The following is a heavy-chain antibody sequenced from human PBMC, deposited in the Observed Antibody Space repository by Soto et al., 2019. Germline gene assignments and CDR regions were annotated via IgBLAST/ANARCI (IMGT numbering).Heavy chain of an antibody. V-gene: IGHV2-5*01. CDR3: AHATWLLLQYYFDY. Sequence: QITLKESGPTLVKPTQTLTLTCTFSGFSLSTSGVGVGWIRQPPGKALEWLALIYWNDDKRYSPSLKSRLTITKDTSKNQVVLTMTNMDPVDTATYYCAHATWLLLQYYFDYWCQGTLVTVSS. CDR1: GFSLSTSGVG. D-gene: IGHD3-22*01. CDR2: IYWNDDK. J-gene: IGHJ4*02.